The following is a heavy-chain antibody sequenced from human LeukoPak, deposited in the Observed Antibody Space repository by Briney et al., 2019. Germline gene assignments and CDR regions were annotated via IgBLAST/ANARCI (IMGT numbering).Heavy chain of an antibody. CDR3: ARGSGYHDFWSGYYTRGWFDP. J-gene: IGHJ5*02. D-gene: IGHD3-3*01. CDR1: GGSFSGYY. V-gene: IGHV4-34*01. Sequence: PSETLSLTCAVYGGSFSGYYWSWIRQPPGKGLEWIGEINHSGSTNYNPSLKSRVTISVDTSKNQFSLKLSSVTAADTAVYYCARGSGYHDFWSGYYTRGWFDPWGQGTLVTVSS. CDR2: INHSGST.